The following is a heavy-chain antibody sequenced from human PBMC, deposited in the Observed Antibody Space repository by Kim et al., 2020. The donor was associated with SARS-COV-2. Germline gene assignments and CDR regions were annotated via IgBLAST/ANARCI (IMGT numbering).Heavy chain of an antibody. J-gene: IGHJ6*02. V-gene: IGHV3-49*04. CDR3: TSGYGMDV. Sequence: GGSLRLSCTASGFTFGDYAMSWVRQAPGKGLEWVGFIRSKAYGGTTEYAASVKGRFTISRDDSKSIAYLQMNSLKTEDTAVYYCTSGYGMDVWGQGTTVTVSS. CDR1: GFTFGDYA. CDR2: IRSKAYGGTT.